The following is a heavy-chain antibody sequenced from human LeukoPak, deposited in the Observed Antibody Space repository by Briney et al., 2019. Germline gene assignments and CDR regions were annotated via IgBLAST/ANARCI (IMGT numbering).Heavy chain of an antibody. V-gene: IGHV3-33*01. J-gene: IGHJ3*02. CDR3: ARDGFTMVRGVIGDAFDI. CDR2: TWYDGSNK. Sequence: GVSLTLSCAASGFTFYSFGMQWVRQAPGKGLVWVTVTWYDGSNKYYADSVRGRFTISRDNSKNTLYLQMHSLRAEDTAVYYCARDGFTMVRGVIGDAFDIWGQGTMVTVSS. D-gene: IGHD3-10*01. CDR1: GFTFYSFG.